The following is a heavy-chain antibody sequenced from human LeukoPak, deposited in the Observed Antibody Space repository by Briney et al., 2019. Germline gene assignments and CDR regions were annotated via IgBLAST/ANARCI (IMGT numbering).Heavy chain of an antibody. CDR2: IYHSGST. CDR1: GGSISSSNW. V-gene: IGHV4-4*02. D-gene: IGHD6-19*01. Sequence: PSGTLSLTCAVSGGSISSSNWWSWVRQPPGKGLEWIGEIYHSGSTNYNPSLKSRVTISVDKSKNQFSLKLSSATAADTAVYYCARGRRAVAGKPFDYWGQGTLVTVSS. CDR3: ARGRRAVAGKPFDY. J-gene: IGHJ4*02.